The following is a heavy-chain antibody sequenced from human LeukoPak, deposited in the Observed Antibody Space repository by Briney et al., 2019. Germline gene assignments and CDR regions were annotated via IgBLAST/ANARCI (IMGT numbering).Heavy chain of an antibody. CDR1: GFTVSSNY. CDR3: ARHPSGSYPLDY. CDR2: IYYSGST. Sequence: GSLRLSCAASGFTVSSNYMSWVRQAPGKGLEWIGSIYYSGSTYYNPSLKSRVTISVDTSKNQFSLKLSSVTAADTAVYYCARHPSGSYPLDYWGQGTLVTVSS. D-gene: IGHD3-10*01. V-gene: IGHV4-39*01. J-gene: IGHJ4*02.